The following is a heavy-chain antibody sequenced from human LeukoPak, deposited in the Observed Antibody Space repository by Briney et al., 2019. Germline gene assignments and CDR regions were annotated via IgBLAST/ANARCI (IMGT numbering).Heavy chain of an antibody. CDR3: ARASTQQVFSGYYYYYGMDV. CDR1: GFTFSSYS. CDR2: ISSSSSYI. D-gene: IGHD6-13*01. J-gene: IGHJ6*02. V-gene: IGHV3-21*01. Sequence: GGSLRLSCAASGFTFSSYSMNWVRQAPGKGLEWVSSISSSSSYIYYAGSVNGRFTISRDNAKNSLYLQMNSLRAEDTAVYYCARASTQQVFSGYYYYYGMDVWGQGTTVTVS.